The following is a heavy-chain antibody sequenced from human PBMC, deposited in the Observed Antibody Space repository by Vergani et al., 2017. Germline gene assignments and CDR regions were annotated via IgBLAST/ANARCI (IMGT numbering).Heavy chain of an antibody. CDR2: IYYSGST. V-gene: IGHV4-59*01. J-gene: IGHJ4*02. Sequence: QVQLQESGPGLVKPSETLSLTCTVSGGSISSYYWSWIRQPPGKGLEWIGYIYYSGSTNYNPSLKSRVTISVDTSKNQFSLKLSSVTAADTAVYYCASSERWLPYLDYWGQGTLVTVSS. CDR1: GGSISSYY. CDR3: ASSERWLPYLDY. D-gene: IGHD5-24*01.